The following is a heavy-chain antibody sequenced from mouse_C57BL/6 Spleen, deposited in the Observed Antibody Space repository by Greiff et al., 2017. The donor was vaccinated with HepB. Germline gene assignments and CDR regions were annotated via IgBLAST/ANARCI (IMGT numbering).Heavy chain of an antibody. CDR2: IYPSDSET. CDR1: GYTFTSYW. CDR3: ARGRVYYYGSSPAWFAY. Sequence: QVQLKQPGAELVRPGSSVKLSCKASGYTFTSYWMDWVKQRPGQGLEWIGNIYPSDSETHYNQKFKDKATLTVDKSSSTAYMQLSSLTSEDSAVYYCARGRVYYYGSSPAWFAYWGQGTLVTVSA. D-gene: IGHD1-1*01. J-gene: IGHJ3*01. V-gene: IGHV1-61*01.